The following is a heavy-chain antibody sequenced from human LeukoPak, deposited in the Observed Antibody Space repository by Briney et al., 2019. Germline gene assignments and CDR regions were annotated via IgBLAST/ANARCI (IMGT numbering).Heavy chain of an antibody. J-gene: IGHJ4*02. D-gene: IGHD5-18*01. CDR2: IYSGGST. CDR1: GFTVSTNY. Sequence: PGGSLRLSCAASGFTVSTNYMSWVRQAPGKGLEWVSVIYSGGSTYYADSVKGRFTISRDNSKNTLYLQMNSLRAEDTAMYYCATTYQYSSGFFDYWGQGTLVAVSS. V-gene: IGHV3-53*01. CDR3: ATTYQYSSGFFDY.